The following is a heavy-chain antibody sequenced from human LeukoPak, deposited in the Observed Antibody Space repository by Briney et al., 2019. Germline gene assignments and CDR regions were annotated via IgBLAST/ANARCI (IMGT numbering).Heavy chain of an antibody. CDR3: ARERSDIVVVDYFDY. J-gene: IGHJ4*02. D-gene: IGHD2-15*01. V-gene: IGHV1-2*02. CDR1: GYTFTGYS. CDR2: INPNSGGT. Sequence: ASVKLSCKASGYTFTGYSMHWARQAPGQGLERMGWINPNSGGTNYAQKFQGRVTMTRDTSISTAYMELSRLRSDDTAVYYCARERSDIVVVDYFDYWGQGTLVTVSS.